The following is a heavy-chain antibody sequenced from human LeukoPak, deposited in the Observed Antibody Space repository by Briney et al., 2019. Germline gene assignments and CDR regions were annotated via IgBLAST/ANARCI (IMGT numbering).Heavy chain of an antibody. CDR3: AKHPYYDFWSGYQSVDY. D-gene: IGHD3-3*01. Sequence: PGGSLRLSCAASGFTFSTYAMSWVRQAPGKGLEWVSAISGSGGTTYYADSVKGRLTISRDSSKHTLYLQMNSLRAEDTAVYYCAKHPYYDFWSGYQSVDYWGQGTLVTVSS. CDR2: ISGSGGTT. J-gene: IGHJ4*02. CDR1: GFTFSTYA. V-gene: IGHV3-23*01.